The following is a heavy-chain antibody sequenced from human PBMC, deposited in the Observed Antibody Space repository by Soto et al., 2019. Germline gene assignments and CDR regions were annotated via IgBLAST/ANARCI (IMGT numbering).Heavy chain of an antibody. CDR3: TSSGCSPYYYGMDV. D-gene: IGHD6-25*01. Sequence: EVQLVESGGGLVQPGGSLRLSCAGSEFTFSRYWMHWVRHAPGKGLVWVSRINSDGSSTNYADSVRGRFTISRDNARNTLFLQMDTLRAEDTAVYSSTSSGCSPYYYGMDVGGQGTTVTVSS. CDR2: INSDGSST. CDR1: EFTFSRYW. J-gene: IGHJ6*02. V-gene: IGHV3-74*01.